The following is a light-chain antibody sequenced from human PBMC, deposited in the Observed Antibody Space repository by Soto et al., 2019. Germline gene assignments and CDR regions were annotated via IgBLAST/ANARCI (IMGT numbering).Light chain of an antibody. J-gene: IGKJ5*01. CDR1: QSVSSSY. CDR3: QQYGSPPIP. CDR2: GAS. Sequence: EIVLTQSPGTLSLSPGERATLSCRASQSVSSSYLAWYQQKPGQAPRLLIYGASSRATGIPDRFSGSGSGRDFTLPLSRLELEVFPVYYCQQYGSPPIPFGKGTRREIK. V-gene: IGKV3-20*01.